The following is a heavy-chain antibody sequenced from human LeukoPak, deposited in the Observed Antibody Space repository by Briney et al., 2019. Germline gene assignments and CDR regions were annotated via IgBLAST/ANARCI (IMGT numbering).Heavy chain of an antibody. CDR3: ARADPPYYDSSGYLDY. J-gene: IGHJ4*02. CDR2: IYYSGSN. D-gene: IGHD3-22*01. Sequence: PSETLSLTCTVSGGSVSSGSYYWSWIRQPPGKGLEWIGYIYYSGSNNYNPSLKSRVTISVDPSKNQFSLKLSSVTAADTAVYYCARADPPYYDSSGYLDYWGQGTLVTVSS. CDR1: GGSVSSGSYY. V-gene: IGHV4-61*01.